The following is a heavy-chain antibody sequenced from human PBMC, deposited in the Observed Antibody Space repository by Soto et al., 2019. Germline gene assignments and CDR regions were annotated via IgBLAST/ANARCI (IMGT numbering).Heavy chain of an antibody. CDR2: IISILGIA. Sequence: SEKVNCTACVVTISSNSISWMRQATAQELEWMGRIISILGIANYAQKFQGRVMITADKSTSTAYMELSSLRSEDTAVYYCARLRTRDNVVVPAAGDFDYWGQGTLVTVSS. CDR3: ARLRTRDNVVVPAAGDFDY. V-gene: IGHV1-69*02. CDR1: VVTISSNS. J-gene: IGHJ4*02. D-gene: IGHD2-2*01.